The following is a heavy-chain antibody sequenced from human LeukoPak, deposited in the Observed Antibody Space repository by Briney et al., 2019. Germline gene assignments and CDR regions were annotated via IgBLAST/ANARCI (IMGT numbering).Heavy chain of an antibody. CDR2: ISSSSSYI. CDR1: GFTFSSYS. Sequence: PGGSLRLSCAASGFTFSSYSMNWVRQAPGKGLEWVSSISSSSSYIYYADSVKGRFTISRDNAKNSLYLQMNSLRAEDTAVYYCASRGYSYGPLDFDYWGQGTLVTVSS. V-gene: IGHV3-21*01. CDR3: ASRGYSYGPLDFDY. D-gene: IGHD5-18*01. J-gene: IGHJ4*02.